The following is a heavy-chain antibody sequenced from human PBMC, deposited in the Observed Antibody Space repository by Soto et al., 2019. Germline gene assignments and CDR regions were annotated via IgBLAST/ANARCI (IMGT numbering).Heavy chain of an antibody. CDR3: ARVPLLYYDTLTGYFPHAFDI. CDR1: GGSISSGDYY. CDR2: IYHSGST. J-gene: IGHJ3*02. V-gene: IGHV4-30-4*01. Sequence: QVQLQESGPGLVKPSQTLSLTCTVSGGSISSGDYYWSWIRQPPEKGLEWIGYIYHSGSTYYNPSLKSRVTISVVTSKNHFSLKLSSVTAADTAVYYCARVPLLYYDTLTGYFPHAFDIWGQGTMVTVSS. D-gene: IGHD3-9*01.